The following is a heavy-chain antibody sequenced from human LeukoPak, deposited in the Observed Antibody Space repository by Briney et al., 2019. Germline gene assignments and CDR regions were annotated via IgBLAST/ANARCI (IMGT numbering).Heavy chain of an antibody. CDR2: IYSSGSN. J-gene: IGHJ4*02. CDR3: AREPTSGREPTSGRPLDY. CDR1: GGSISGYF. D-gene: IGHD5-12*01. V-gene: IGHV4-4*07. Sequence: SESLSLTCTVSGGSISGYFWSWIRQPAGKGLEWIGRIYSSGSNNYNPSLKSRVTMSLDTSKNHLSLNLSSVTAADTAVYYCAREPTSGREPTSGRPLDYWGQGTLVTVSS.